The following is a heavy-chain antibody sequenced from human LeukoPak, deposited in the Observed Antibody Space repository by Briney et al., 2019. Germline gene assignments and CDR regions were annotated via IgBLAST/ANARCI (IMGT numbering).Heavy chain of an antibody. J-gene: IGHJ4*02. Sequence: ASVKVSCKASGGTFSSYAISWVRQAPGQGLEWMGGIIPIFGTANYAQKFQGRVTITADESTSTAYMELSSLRSEDTAVYYCAKPPSFHCGADCYPDYWGQGTPVTVSS. D-gene: IGHD2-21*02. CDR2: IIPIFGTA. V-gene: IGHV1-69*13. CDR3: AKPPSFHCGADCYPDY. CDR1: GGTFSSYA.